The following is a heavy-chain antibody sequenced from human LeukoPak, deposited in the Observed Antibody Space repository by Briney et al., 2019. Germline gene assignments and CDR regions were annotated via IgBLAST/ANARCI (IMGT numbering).Heavy chain of an antibody. CDR2: INHSGST. J-gene: IGHJ4*02. D-gene: IGHD5-24*01. V-gene: IGHV4-34*01. CDR3: ARYREMATIDY. CDR1: GGSFSGYY. Sequence: SETLSLTCAVYGGSFSGYYWSWIRQPPGKGLEWIGEINHSGSTNYNPSLKSRVTISVDTSKNQFSLKLSSVTAADTAVYYCARYREMATIDYWGQGTLVTVSS.